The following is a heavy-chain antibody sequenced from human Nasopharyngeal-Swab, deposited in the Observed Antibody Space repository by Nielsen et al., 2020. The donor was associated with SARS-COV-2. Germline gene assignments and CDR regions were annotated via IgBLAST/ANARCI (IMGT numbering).Heavy chain of an antibody. Sequence: GESLKISCAASGFTVSSNYMSWVRQAPGKGLERVSVIYSGGSTYYADSVKGRFTISRHNSKNTLYLQMNSLRAEDTAVYYCARERYYYDSSGYPGSNWFDPWGQGTLVTVSS. CDR1: GFTVSSNY. V-gene: IGHV3-53*04. J-gene: IGHJ5*02. CDR2: IYSGGST. D-gene: IGHD3-22*01. CDR3: ARERYYYDSSGYPGSNWFDP.